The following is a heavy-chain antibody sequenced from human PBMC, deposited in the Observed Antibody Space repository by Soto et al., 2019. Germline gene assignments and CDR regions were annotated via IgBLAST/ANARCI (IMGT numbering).Heavy chain of an antibody. CDR1: GGSFSGYY. CDR2: INHSGST. D-gene: IGHD1-26*01. Sequence: QVQLQQWGAGLLKPSETLSLTCAVYGGSFSGYYWSWIRQPPGKGLEWIGEINHSGSTNYNPSLKSRVTISVDTSKNQFSLKLSSVTAADTAVYYCVRTTGSLLDYWGQGTLVTVSS. CDR3: VRTTGSLLDY. V-gene: IGHV4-34*01. J-gene: IGHJ4*02.